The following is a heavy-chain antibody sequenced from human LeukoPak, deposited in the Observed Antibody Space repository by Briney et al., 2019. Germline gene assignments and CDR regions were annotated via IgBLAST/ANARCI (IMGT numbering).Heavy chain of an antibody. CDR1: GFTFSSYA. J-gene: IGHJ3*02. CDR2: IRRNGGRK. D-gene: IGHD3-10*01. Sequence: GGSLRLSCSAYGFTFSSYAMDWVRQARGKGREWVSAIRRNGGRKYYAEAVKGRFTISRDNSKNTLYLQMSSLRAEDTAVYYCVKGSRPDAFDIWGQGTMVTVSS. V-gene: IGHV3-64D*06. CDR3: VKGSRPDAFDI.